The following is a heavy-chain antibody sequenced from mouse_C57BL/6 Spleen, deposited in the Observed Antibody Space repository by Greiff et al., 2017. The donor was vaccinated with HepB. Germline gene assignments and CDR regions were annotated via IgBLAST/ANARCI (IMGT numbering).Heavy chain of an antibody. CDR2: ISSGGSYT. CDR1: GFTFSSYG. Sequence: EVQLVESGGDLVKPGGSLKLSCAASGFTFSSYGMSWVRQTPDKRLEWVATISSGGSYTYYPDSVKGRFTISRDNAKNTLYLQMSSLKSEDTAMYYCARHEQLRSHFDYWGQGTTLTVSS. D-gene: IGHD3-2*02. V-gene: IGHV5-6*01. J-gene: IGHJ2*01. CDR3: ARHEQLRSHFDY.